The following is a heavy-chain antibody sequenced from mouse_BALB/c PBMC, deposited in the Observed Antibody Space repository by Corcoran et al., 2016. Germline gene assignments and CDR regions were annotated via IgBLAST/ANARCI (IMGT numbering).Heavy chain of an antibody. D-gene: IGHD2-4*01. V-gene: IGHV1-18*01. CDR3: ARMRASDYGGWYCDV. J-gene: IGHJ1*01. CDR2: INPYNGGT. CDR1: GYSFTGYT. Sequence: EVQLQQSGPELVKPGASMKISCKASGYSFTGYTMNWVKQSHGKNLEWIGLINPYNGGTSYNQKFKGKATLTVDKSSSTAYMELLILTSEDSAVYYCARMRASDYGGWYCDVWGAGTTVTVSS.